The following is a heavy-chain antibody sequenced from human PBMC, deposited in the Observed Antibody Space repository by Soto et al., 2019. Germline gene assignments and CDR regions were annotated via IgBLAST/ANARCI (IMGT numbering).Heavy chain of an antibody. Sequence: GGSLRLSCAASGFTFSSYAMSWVRQAPGKGLEWVSAISGSGGSTYYADSVKGRFTISRDNSKNTLYLQMNSLRAEDTAVYYCAKSMGYCSGGSRYRAPNWLYPWGQGTLVTVSS. D-gene: IGHD2-15*01. CDR2: ISGSGGST. CDR3: AKSMGYCSGGSRYRAPNWLYP. CDR1: GFTFSSYA. J-gene: IGHJ5*02. V-gene: IGHV3-23*01.